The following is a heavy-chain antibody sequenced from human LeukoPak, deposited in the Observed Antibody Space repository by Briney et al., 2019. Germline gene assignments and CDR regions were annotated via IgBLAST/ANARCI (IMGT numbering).Heavy chain of an antibody. CDR1: GYSISSGYY. Sequence: KPSETLSLTCAVSGYSISSGYYWGWIRQPPGKGLEWIGSIYQSGSTYYNPSLKSRVTISVDTSKNQFSLQLSSVTATDTAVYYWAGGVLGRYDYWGQGILVTVSS. J-gene: IGHJ4*02. CDR2: IYQSGST. CDR3: AGGVLGRYDY. V-gene: IGHV4-38-2*01. D-gene: IGHD2-8*02.